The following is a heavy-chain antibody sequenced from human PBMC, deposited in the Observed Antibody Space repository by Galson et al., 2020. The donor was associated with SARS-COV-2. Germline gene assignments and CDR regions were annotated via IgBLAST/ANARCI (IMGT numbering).Heavy chain of an antibody. V-gene: IGHV3-66*01. CDR2: IYSGVST. Sequence: GGSLRLSCAASGFTVSSNYMSWVRQAPGKGLEWVSVIYSGVSTYYADSVKGRFTISRDNSKNTLYLQMNSLRADDTAVYYCARVLAQGWYGAFDLWGQGTMVTVSS. CDR3: ARVLAQGWYGAFDL. CDR1: GFTVSSNY. D-gene: IGHD6-19*01. J-gene: IGHJ3*01.